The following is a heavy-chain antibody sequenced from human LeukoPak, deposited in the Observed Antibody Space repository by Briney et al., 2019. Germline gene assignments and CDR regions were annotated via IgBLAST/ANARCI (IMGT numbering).Heavy chain of an antibody. CDR1: GYTFTGYY. Sequence: GASVKVSCKASGYTFTGYYMHWVRQAPGQGLEWMGWINPNSGGTNYAQKFQGRVTMTRDTSISTAYMELSRLRSDDTAVYYCAREQTRFWSGYKYWGQGTLVTVSS. V-gene: IGHV1-2*02. J-gene: IGHJ4*02. CDR2: INPNSGGT. D-gene: IGHD3-3*01. CDR3: AREQTRFWSGYKY.